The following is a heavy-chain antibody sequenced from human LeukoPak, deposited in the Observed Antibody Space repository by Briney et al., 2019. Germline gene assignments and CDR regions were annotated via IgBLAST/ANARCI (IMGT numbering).Heavy chain of an antibody. CDR3: ARVTGSIDY. CDR1: GYAFTSYD. D-gene: IGHD1-26*01. J-gene: IGHJ4*02. V-gene: IGHV1-8*01. CDR2: MNPNSGNT. Sequence: ASVKVSCRASGYAFTSYDINRVRQATGQGLEWMGWMNPNSGNTGYAQKFQGRVTMTRDTSISTAYMELSSLRFEDTAVYYCARVTGSIDYWGQGTLVTVSS.